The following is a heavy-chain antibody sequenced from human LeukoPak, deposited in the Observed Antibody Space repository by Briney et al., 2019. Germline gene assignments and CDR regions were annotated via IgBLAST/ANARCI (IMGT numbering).Heavy chain of an antibody. CDR1: GFSLSTSGVG. D-gene: IGHD3-22*01. J-gene: IGHJ4*02. Sequence: ASGPTLVKPTQTLTLTCTFSGFSLSTSGVGVGWIRQPPGKALEWLALIYWDDDKRYSPSLKSRLTITKDTSKNQVVLTMTNMDPVDTATYYCAHRDYDSSGYYYDALDYWGQGTLVTVSS. CDR3: AHRDYDSSGYYYDALDY. CDR2: IYWDDDK. V-gene: IGHV2-5*02.